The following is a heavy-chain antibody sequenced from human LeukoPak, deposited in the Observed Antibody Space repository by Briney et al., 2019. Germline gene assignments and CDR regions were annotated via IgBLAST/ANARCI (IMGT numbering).Heavy chain of an antibody. CDR1: GYTFTSYG. Sequence: ASVKVSCKASGYTFTSYGISWVRQAPGQGLEWMGWISAYNGNTNYAQKLQGRVTMTTDTSTSTAYMELRSLRSDDTAVYYCATRSMYYYDSSGYAFDIWGQGTMVTVSS. V-gene: IGHV1-18*01. CDR2: ISAYNGNT. J-gene: IGHJ3*02. D-gene: IGHD3-22*01. CDR3: ATRSMYYYDSSGYAFDI.